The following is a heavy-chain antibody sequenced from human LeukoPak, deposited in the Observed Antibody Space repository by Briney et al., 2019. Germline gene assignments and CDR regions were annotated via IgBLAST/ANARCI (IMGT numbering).Heavy chain of an antibody. Sequence: SETLSLTCTVSSGSISTSNYYWGWVRQPPGKALEWIGKIFYSGSTYYSPSLKSRVTISLDTSRNQFSQKLNLVTAAHPAVYYCAKFNGYGSRDTWGERAM. CDR3: AKFNGYGSRDT. J-gene: IGHJ3*01. D-gene: IGHD3-22*01. CDR2: IFYSGST. V-gene: IGHV4-39*07. CDR1: SGSISTSNYY.